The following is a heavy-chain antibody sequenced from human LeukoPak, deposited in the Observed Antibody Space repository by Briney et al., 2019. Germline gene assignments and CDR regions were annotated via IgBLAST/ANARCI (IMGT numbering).Heavy chain of an antibody. J-gene: IGHJ4*02. CDR3: TTPGIDYSYC. V-gene: IGHV3-15*01. CDR1: GFTFSSYA. CDR2: IKSKTDGGTA. D-gene: IGHD3-10*01. Sequence: GGSLRLSCAASGFTFSSYAMSWVRQAPGKGLEWVGRIKSKTDGGTADYAAPVKGRFTISRDDSKNTLYLQMNSLKTEDTAVYYCTTPGIDYSYCWGQGTLVTVSS.